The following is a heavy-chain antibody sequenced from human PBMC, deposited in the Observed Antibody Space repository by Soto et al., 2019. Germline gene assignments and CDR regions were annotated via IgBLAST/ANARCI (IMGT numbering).Heavy chain of an antibody. J-gene: IGHJ5*02. V-gene: IGHV1-18*01. CDR2: ISAYNGNA. CDR3: ARDVYYYDSSGRSGWFDP. Sequence: AASVKVSCKASGYTFTSYGISWVRQAPGQGLEWMGWISAYNGNANYAQKLQGRVTMTTDTSTSTAYMELRSLRSDDTAVYYCARDVYYYDSSGRSGWFDPWGQGTLVTVSS. D-gene: IGHD3-22*01. CDR1: GYTFTSYG.